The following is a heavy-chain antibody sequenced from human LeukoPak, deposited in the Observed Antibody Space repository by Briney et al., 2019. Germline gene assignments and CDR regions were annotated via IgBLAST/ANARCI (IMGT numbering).Heavy chain of an antibody. CDR1: GFTFSDYY. Sequence: GGSLRLCCAASGFTFSDYYMSWIRQAPGKGLEWVSYISSSSSYTNYADSVKGRFTISRDNAKNSLYLQMNSLRAEDTAVYYCARDYRKLGYCSGGSCFPTFDYWGQGTLVTVSS. V-gene: IGHV3-11*06. CDR3: ARDYRKLGYCSGGSCFPTFDY. D-gene: IGHD2-15*01. CDR2: ISSSSSYT. J-gene: IGHJ4*02.